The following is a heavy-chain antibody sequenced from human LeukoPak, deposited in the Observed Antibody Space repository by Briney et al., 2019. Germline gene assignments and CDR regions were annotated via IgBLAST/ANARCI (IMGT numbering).Heavy chain of an antibody. CDR3: ARDLGLRSSPGDY. CDR1: GFTFSSYS. V-gene: IGHV3-21*01. J-gene: IGHJ4*02. CDR2: ISSSSSYI. D-gene: IGHD4-17*01. Sequence: GGSLRLSCAASGFTFSSYSMNWVRQAPGKGLEWVSSISSSSSYIYHADSVKGRFTISRDNAKNSLYLQMNSLRAEDTAVYYCARDLGLRSSPGDYWGQGTLVTVSS.